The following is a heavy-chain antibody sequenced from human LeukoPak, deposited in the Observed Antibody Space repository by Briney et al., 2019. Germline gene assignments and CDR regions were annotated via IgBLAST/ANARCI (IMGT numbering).Heavy chain of an antibody. CDR2: IYNGWNT. CDR1: SGSINNHY. D-gene: IGHD5-12*01. Sequence: SETLSLTCIVSSGSINNHYWRWIRQPPGKGLEWIGYIYNGWNTNYNPSLQSRVTISMDASRKQYSLNLTAVAAADTAVYYCARDQIGYGLDYWGQGTLVTVSS. V-gene: IGHV4-59*11. CDR3: ARDQIGYGLDY. J-gene: IGHJ4*02.